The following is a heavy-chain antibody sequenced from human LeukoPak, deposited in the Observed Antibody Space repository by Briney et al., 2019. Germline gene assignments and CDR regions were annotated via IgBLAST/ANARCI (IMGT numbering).Heavy chain of an antibody. J-gene: IGHJ4*02. CDR1: GGSISSSSYY. Sequence: SETLSLTCTVSGGSISSSSYYWGWIRQPPGKGLGWIGSIYYSGSTYYNPSLKSRVTISVDTSKNQFSLKLSSVTAADTAVYYCARRAGYYDFWSGYYLLWGQGTLVTVSS. D-gene: IGHD3-3*01. CDR3: ARRAGYYDFWSGYYLL. CDR2: IYYSGST. V-gene: IGHV4-39*01.